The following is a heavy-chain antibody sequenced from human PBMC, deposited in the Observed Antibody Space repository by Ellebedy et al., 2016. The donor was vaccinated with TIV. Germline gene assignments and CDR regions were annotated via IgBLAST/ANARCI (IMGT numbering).Heavy chain of an antibody. Sequence: GESLKISCAASGFIFSGYWMHWVRQAAGQGLVWVSRINSDGSDTAYADSVRGRFTISRDNAKNTLYLQMNSLRGEYTAVYYCAAVQYWEAVFDMWGQGTMVTVSS. CDR1: GFIFSGYW. CDR3: AAVQYWEAVFDM. CDR2: INSDGSDT. D-gene: IGHD2-8*02. V-gene: IGHV3-74*01. J-gene: IGHJ3*02.